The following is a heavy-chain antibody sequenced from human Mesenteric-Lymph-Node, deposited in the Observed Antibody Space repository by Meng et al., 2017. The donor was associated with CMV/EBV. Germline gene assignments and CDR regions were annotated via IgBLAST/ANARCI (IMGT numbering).Heavy chain of an antibody. J-gene: IGHJ4*02. CDR3: ARRLEGQLEH. Sequence: SCQASGGTFVSYAISWVRQAPGQGLEWMGGIIPIFGTANYAQKFQGRVTITADKSTSTAYMELSSLRSEDTAVYYCARRLEGQLEHWGQGTLVTVSS. D-gene: IGHD1-1*01. V-gene: IGHV1-69*06. CDR1: GGTFVSYA. CDR2: IIPIFGTA.